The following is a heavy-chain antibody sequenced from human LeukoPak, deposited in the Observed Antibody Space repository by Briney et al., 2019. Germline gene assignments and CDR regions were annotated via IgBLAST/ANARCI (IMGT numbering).Heavy chain of an antibody. CDR2: ISGSGGST. Sequence: PGGSLRLSCAASGFTFSSYAMSWVRQAPGKGLEWVSAISGSGGSTYYADSVKGRFTISRDNSKNTLYLQMNSLRAEDTAVYYCAGHSSGYYWFDYWGQGTLVTASS. J-gene: IGHJ4*02. D-gene: IGHD3-22*01. CDR3: AGHSSGYYWFDY. V-gene: IGHV3-23*01. CDR1: GFTFSSYA.